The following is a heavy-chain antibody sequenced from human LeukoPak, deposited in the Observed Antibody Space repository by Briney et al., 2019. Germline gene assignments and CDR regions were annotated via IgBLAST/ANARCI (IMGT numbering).Heavy chain of an antibody. Sequence: ASVKVSCKASGGTFSSYAISWVRQAPGQGLEWMGWINPNSGGTNYAQKFQGRVTMTRDTSISTAYMELSRLRSDDTAVYYCARPYYDFWSGMYDAFDIWGQGTMVTVSS. J-gene: IGHJ3*02. CDR3: ARPYYDFWSGMYDAFDI. V-gene: IGHV1-2*02. CDR2: INPNSGGT. CDR1: GGTFSSYA. D-gene: IGHD3-3*01.